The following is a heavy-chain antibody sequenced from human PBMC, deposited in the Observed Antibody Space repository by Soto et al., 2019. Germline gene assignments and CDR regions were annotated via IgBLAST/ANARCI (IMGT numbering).Heavy chain of an antibody. CDR3: AMGSSGTFYYYYYGMDV. V-gene: IGHV4-39*01. CDR2: SYYSGST. CDR1: GGSISSSSYY. J-gene: IGHJ6*02. Sequence: SETLSLTCTVSGGSISSSSYYWGWIRQPPGKGLEWIGSSYYSGSTYYNASLKSRVTISVDTSTNQFSLKQSPVTAADTAVYYCAMGSSGTFYYYYYGMDVWGQGTTVTV. D-gene: IGHD6-19*01.